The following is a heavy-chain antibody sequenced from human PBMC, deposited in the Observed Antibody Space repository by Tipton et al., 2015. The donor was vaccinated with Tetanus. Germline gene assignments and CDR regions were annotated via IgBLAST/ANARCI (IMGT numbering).Heavy chain of an antibody. J-gene: IGHJ3*01. V-gene: IGHV6-1*01. CDR3: VGESGLGLDAFDV. CDR1: GDSVSSNTDA. Sequence: GLVKPSQTLSLTCAISGDSVSSNTDAWNWIRQSPSRGLEWLGRTYHRSKWYNDYALSEKSRITIDTDPSKNQFCLQLKSVNPEGTAMYFCVGESGLGLDAFDVWGRGTMVAVSS. D-gene: IGHD3-16*01. CDR2: TYHRSKWYN.